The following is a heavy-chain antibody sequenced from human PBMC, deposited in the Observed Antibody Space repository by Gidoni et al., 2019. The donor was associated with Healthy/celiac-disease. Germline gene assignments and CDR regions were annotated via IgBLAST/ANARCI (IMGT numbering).Heavy chain of an antibody. V-gene: IGHV3-66*02. CDR1: GFTASSNY. D-gene: IGHD3-3*01. CDR3: ASRITIFGVVMGPVDY. Sequence: EVQLVESGGGLVEPGGCLRLSCAASGFTASSNYMSWVRQAPGKGLGWVSVIYSGGSTYYADSVNGRFTISRDNSKNTLYLQMNSLRAEDTAVYYCASRITIFGVVMGPVDYWGQGTLVTVSS. CDR2: IYSGGST. J-gene: IGHJ4*02.